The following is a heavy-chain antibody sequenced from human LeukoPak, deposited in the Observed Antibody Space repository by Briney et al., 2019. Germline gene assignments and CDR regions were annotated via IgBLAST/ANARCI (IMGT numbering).Heavy chain of an antibody. CDR2: ISSSSSYT. J-gene: IGHJ4*02. CDR1: GFTFSDYY. Sequence: GGSLRLSCAASGFTFSDYYMSWTRQAPGKGLEWVSYISSSSSYTNYADSVKGRFPISRDNAKNSLFLQMNSLRAEDTAVYYCARENGDYEFDYWGQGTLVTVSS. V-gene: IGHV3-11*06. D-gene: IGHD4-17*01. CDR3: ARENGDYEFDY.